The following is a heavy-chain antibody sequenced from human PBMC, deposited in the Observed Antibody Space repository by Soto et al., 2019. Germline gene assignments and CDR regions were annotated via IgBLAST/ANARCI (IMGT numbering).Heavy chain of an antibody. CDR2: IYYSGNT. CDR1: GCSISSGDYY. J-gene: IGHJ6*02. D-gene: IGHD5-18*01. CDR3: ARDRLMATAGTARHYFGLDV. V-gene: IGHV4-30-4*01. Sequence: CTVSGCSISSGDYYWSWIRQPPGKGLEWIGNIYYSGNTYYNPSLKSRLTISVDTSKNQFSLNLSSVTAADTAVYYCARDRLMATAGTARHYFGLDVWGQGTTVTVSS.